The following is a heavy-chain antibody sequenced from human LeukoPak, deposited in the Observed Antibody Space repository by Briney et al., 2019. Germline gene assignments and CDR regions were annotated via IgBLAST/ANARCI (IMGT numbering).Heavy chain of an antibody. CDR1: GYSFTSGHY. CDR3: ARYCTSTTCILRGFDY. J-gene: IGHJ4*02. D-gene: IGHD2-2*01. Sequence: SETLSLTCSVSGYSFTSGHYWGWIRPPPGKGQEWIANIYHTGSAHYNPSLKSRVTISVDTSKNQFSLKLSPVTAADTAVYYCARYCTSTTCILRGFDYWGQGTLVTVSS. V-gene: IGHV4-38-2*01. CDR2: IYHTGSA.